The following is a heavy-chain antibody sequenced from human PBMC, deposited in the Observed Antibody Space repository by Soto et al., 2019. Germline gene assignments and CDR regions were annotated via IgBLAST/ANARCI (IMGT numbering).Heavy chain of an antibody. D-gene: IGHD5-18*01. Sequence: EVQLVESEGGLVQPGGSLRLSCAASGFTFSSYSMNWVRQAPGKGLEWVSYISSSSSTIYYADSVKGRFTISRDNAKNSLYLQMNSLRDEDTAVYYCARGNTAMVGPPSYYYYGMDVWGQGTTVTVSS. V-gene: IGHV3-48*02. CDR2: ISSSSSTI. CDR1: GFTFSSYS. CDR3: ARGNTAMVGPPSYYYYGMDV. J-gene: IGHJ6*02.